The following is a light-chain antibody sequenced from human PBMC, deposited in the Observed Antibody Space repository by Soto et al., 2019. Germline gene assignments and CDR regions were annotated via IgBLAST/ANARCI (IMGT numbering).Light chain of an antibody. CDR3: VAWDDSLNGYVG. V-gene: IGLV1-44*01. Sequence: QSVLTRPPSASGTPGQRVTISCSGSSSNIGSNTVNWYQQLPGTAPKLVIYSNNQRPSGVPDRFSGSKSGTSASLAISGLQSEDEADYYCVAWDDSLNGYVGFGGGTKVTVL. CDR1: SSNIGSNT. J-gene: IGLJ2*01. CDR2: SNN.